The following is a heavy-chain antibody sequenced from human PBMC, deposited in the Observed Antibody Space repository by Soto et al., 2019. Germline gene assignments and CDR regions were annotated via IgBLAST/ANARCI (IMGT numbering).Heavy chain of an antibody. J-gene: IGHJ4*02. V-gene: IGHV3-7*05. Sequence: EVQLVESGGDLVPPGGSLRLSCVASGFNFSNYWMTWARQAPGKGLEWVANINQHGTEKFYVDSVEGRFSISRDTAYPSVYLQMNSLRAEDTAIYYCATDILDYWGQGTSVTASS. CDR1: GFNFSNYW. CDR2: INQHGTEK. CDR3: ATDILDY.